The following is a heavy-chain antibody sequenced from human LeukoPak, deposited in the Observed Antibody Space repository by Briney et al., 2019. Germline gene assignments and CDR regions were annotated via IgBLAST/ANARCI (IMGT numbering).Heavy chain of an antibody. CDR3: ASVLRSHYDFWSGYPAFLDY. V-gene: IGHV1-2*02. Sequence: GASVKVSCKASGYTFTGYYMHWVRQAPGQGLEWMGWINPNSGGTNYAQKFQGRVTITADKSTSTAYMELSSLRSEDTAVYYCASVLRSHYDFWSGYPAFLDYWGQGTLVTVSS. J-gene: IGHJ4*02. CDR2: INPNSGGT. CDR1: GYTFTGYY. D-gene: IGHD3-3*01.